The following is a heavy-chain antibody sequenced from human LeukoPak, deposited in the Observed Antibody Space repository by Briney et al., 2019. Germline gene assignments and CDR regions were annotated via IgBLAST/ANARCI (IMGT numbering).Heavy chain of an antibody. CDR2: IYYSGST. CDR3: ARVIDYYDSSGYYAAGAFDI. Sequence: SETLSLTCTVSGGSISSYYGSWIRQPPGKGLEWIGYIYYSGSTNYNPSLKSRVTISVDTSKNQFSLKLSSVTAADTAVYYCARVIDYYDSSGYYAAGAFDIWGQGTMVTVSS. CDR1: GGSISSYY. V-gene: IGHV4-59*01. J-gene: IGHJ3*02. D-gene: IGHD3-22*01.